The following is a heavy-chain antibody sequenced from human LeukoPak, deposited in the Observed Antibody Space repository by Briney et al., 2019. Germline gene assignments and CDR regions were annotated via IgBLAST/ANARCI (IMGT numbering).Heavy chain of an antibody. D-gene: IGHD3-10*01. J-gene: IGHJ5*02. CDR1: GYTFTSYA. V-gene: IGHV1-3*01. CDR2: INAGNGNT. CDR3: ASSSEVEDYYGSGTLGTWFDP. Sequence: GASVKVSCKASGYTFTSYAMHWVRQAPGQRLEWMGWINAGNGNTKYSQKFQGRVTITRDTSASTAYMELSSLRSEDTAVYYCASSSEVEDYYGSGTLGTWFDPWGQGTLVTVSS.